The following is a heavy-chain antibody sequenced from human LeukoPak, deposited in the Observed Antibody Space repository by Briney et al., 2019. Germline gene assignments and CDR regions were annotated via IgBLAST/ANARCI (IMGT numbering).Heavy chain of an antibody. V-gene: IGHV4-59*08. Sequence: SETLSLTCTVSGGSNSSYYWSWIRQPPGKGLEWIGYIDNSGSTTCNPSLKSRVLISVDTSKNQFALKLSSVIAADTAVYYCARSGGGCSFDSWGQGTLVTVSS. J-gene: IGHJ4*02. CDR3: ARSGGGCSFDS. CDR2: IDNSGST. CDR1: GGSNSSYY. D-gene: IGHD2-15*01.